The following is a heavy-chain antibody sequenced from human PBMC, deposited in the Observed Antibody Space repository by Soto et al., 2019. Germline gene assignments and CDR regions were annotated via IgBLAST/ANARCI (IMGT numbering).Heavy chain of an antibody. V-gene: IGHV3-30*18. CDR3: AKIAVAGTGLNY. CDR2: ISYDGSDK. D-gene: IGHD6-19*01. J-gene: IGHJ4*02. CDR1: GFTFSNYG. Sequence: GGSLRLSCAASGFTFSNYGVHWVRQAPGKGLEWVAVISYDGSDKYQADSVKGRFTISRDNSKNTLFLQMNSLRAEDTAVYYCAKIAVAGTGLNYWGQGTLVTVSS.